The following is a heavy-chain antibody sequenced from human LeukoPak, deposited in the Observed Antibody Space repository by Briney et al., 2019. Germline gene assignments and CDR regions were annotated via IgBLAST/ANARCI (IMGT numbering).Heavy chain of an antibody. J-gene: IGHJ4*02. Sequence: SETLSLTCTVSGGSISSSSYYWGWIRQPPGKGLEWIGNVYYSGSTYYNPSLKSRVTISVDTSKNQFSLKLSSVTAADTAVYYCARLGFSGTYPNFDYWGQGTLVTVSS. CDR1: GGSISSSSYY. CDR2: VYYSGST. V-gene: IGHV4-39*01. CDR3: ARLGFSGTYPNFDY. D-gene: IGHD1-26*01.